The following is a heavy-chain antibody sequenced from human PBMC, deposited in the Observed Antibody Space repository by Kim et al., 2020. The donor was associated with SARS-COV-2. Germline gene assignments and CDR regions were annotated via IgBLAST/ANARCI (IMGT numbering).Heavy chain of an antibody. CDR1: GFTFSSYA. CDR2: ISGSGGST. V-gene: IGHV3-23*01. Sequence: GGSLRLSCAASGFTFSSYAMSWVRQAPRKGLEWVSAISGSGGSTYYADSVKGRFTISRDNSKNTLYLQMNSLRAEDTAVYYCAKDQHYYDSSGYYDVFDYWGQGTLVTVSS. D-gene: IGHD3-22*01. CDR3: AKDQHYYDSSGYYDVFDY. J-gene: IGHJ4*02.